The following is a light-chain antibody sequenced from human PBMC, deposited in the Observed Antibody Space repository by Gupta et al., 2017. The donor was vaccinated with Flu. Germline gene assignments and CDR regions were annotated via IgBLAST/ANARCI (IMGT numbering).Light chain of an antibody. CDR1: NIGSRS. Sequence: SSVLTQPPSVSVAPGQTARITCSGNNIGSRSVHWYQQKAGQAPVLVVHDDTDRPSGIPERFSGSTSGDTATLTISWVEAGEEADYYCQVWASSSDVLFGGGTKLTVL. V-gene: IGLV3-21*02. J-gene: IGLJ2*01. CDR3: QVWASSSDVL. CDR2: DDT.